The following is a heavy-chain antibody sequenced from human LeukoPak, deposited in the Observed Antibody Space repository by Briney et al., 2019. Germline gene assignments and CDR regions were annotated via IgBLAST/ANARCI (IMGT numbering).Heavy chain of an antibody. V-gene: IGHV4-61*02. J-gene: IGHJ5*02. D-gene: IGHD3-10*01. CDR2: IYTSGST. CDR3: ARDVVWGYYGP. Sequence: PSETLSLTCTVSGGSISSGSYYWSWIRQPAGKGLEWIGRIYTSGSTNYNPSLKSRVTISVDTSKNQFSLKLSSVTAADTAVYYCARDVVWGYYGPWGQGTLVTVSS. CDR1: GGSISSGSYY.